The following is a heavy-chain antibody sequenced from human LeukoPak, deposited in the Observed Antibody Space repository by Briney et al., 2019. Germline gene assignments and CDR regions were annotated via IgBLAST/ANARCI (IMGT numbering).Heavy chain of an antibody. D-gene: IGHD2-2*01. J-gene: IGHJ4*02. CDR1: GGSFSGYY. V-gene: IGHV4-34*01. CDR3: ARGRVVPAAKGPPFIDY. Sequence: SETLSLTCAVYGGSFSGYYWSWIRQPPGKGLEWIGEINHSGSTNYNPSLKSRVTISVDTSKNQFSLKLSSVTAADTAVYYCARGRVVPAAKGPPFIDYWGQGTLVTVSS. CDR2: INHSGST.